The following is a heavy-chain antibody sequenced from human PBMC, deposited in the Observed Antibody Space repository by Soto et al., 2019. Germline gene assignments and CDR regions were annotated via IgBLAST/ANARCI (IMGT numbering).Heavy chain of an antibody. CDR2: IKHSGST. CDR3: ARGVPFGHSSMDV. CDR1: DGSFTGFH. J-gene: IGHJ6*02. V-gene: IGHV4-34*01. D-gene: IGHD3-3*01. Sequence: SETLARTCAVYDGSFTGFHWTCIRRPRGKGLEWIGEIKHSGSTNYNQALKRRVTISVDTSKRQFSLKMNSVTAADQAEYYCARGVPFGHSSMDVGAQGTTVT.